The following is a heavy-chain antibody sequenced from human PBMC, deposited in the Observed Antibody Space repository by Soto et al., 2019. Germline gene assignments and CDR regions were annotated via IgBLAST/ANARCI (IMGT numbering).Heavy chain of an antibody. CDR1: GGSISSGGYY. CDR2: IYYSGST. D-gene: IGHD3-9*01. V-gene: IGHV4-31*03. Sequence: SETLSLTCTVSGGSISSGGYYWSWIRQHPGKGLEWIGYIYYSGSTYYNPSLKSRVTISVDTSKNQFSLKLSSVTAADTAVYYCARKGGGWLLFESYFDYWGQGTLVTVSS. CDR3: ARKGGGWLLFESYFDY. J-gene: IGHJ4*02.